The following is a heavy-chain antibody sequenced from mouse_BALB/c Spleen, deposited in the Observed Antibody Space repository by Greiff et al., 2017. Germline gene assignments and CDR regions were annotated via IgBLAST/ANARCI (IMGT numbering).Heavy chain of an antibody. D-gene: IGHD1-1*01. CDR3: ARDAPYYYGSSSFAY. V-gene: IGHV7-1*02. Sequence: EVMLVESGGGLVQPGGSLRLSCATSGFTFSDFYMEWVRQPPGKRLEWIAASRNKANDYTTEYSASVKGRFIVSRDTSQSILYLQMNALRAEDTAIYYCARDAPYYYGSSSFAYWGQGTLVTVSA. J-gene: IGHJ3*01. CDR1: GFTFSDFY. CDR2: SRNKANDYTT.